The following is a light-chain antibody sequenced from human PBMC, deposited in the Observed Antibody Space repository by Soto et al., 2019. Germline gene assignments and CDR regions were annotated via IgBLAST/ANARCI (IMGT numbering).Light chain of an antibody. J-gene: IGKJ2*01. CDR2: DAS. V-gene: IGKV1-5*01. Sequence: DIQMTQSPSTLSASVGDRVTITCRASHTISSWLAWYQQKPGKAPKLLIYDASSLESGVPSRFSGSGSGTEFPLPISSLQPDDFATYYCQQYNSYSPSYTFGQGTKLEIK. CDR3: QQYNSYSPSYT. CDR1: HTISSW.